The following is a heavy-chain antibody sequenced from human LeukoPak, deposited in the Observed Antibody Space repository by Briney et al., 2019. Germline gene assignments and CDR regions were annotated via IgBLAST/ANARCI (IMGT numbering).Heavy chain of an antibody. CDR3: ARDGGDSSGYYPFDY. CDR1: GYTFTSYY. J-gene: IGHJ4*02. CDR2: INPSGGST. Sequence: ASVKVSCKASGYTFTSYYMHWVRQAPGQGLEWMGLINPSGGSTSYAQKFQGRVTMTRDTSTSTVYMELSSLRSEDTAVYYCARDGGDSSGYYPFDYWGQGTLVTVSS. D-gene: IGHD3-22*01. V-gene: IGHV1-46*01.